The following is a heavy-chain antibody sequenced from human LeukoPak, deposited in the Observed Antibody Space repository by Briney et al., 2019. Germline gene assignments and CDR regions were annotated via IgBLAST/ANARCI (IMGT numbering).Heavy chain of an antibody. J-gene: IGHJ4*02. V-gene: IGHV3-73*01. CDR1: GFTFSGSA. D-gene: IGHD6-13*01. Sequence: PGGSLRLSCAASGFTFSGSAMHWVRQASGKGLEWVGRIRSKANSYATAYAASVKGRFTISRDDSKNTAYLQMNSLKTEDTAVYYCTRLIAAAGKDWGQGTLVTVSS. CDR2: IRSKANSYAT. CDR3: TRLIAAAGKD.